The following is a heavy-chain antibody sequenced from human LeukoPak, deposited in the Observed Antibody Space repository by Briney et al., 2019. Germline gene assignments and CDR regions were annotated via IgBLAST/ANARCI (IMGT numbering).Heavy chain of an antibody. D-gene: IGHD3-10*01. CDR2: VYYSGTT. CDR1: GGSISNYY. J-gene: IGHJ4*02. Sequence: SETLSLTCTVSGGSISNYYWSWIRQSQEKGLEWIGYVYYSGTTNYNPSLKSRVTISVDTSKNQFSPKLNSVTAADTAVYYCARDRGLWFGELLDYWGPGTLVTVSS. CDR3: ARDRGLWFGELLDY. V-gene: IGHV4-59*01.